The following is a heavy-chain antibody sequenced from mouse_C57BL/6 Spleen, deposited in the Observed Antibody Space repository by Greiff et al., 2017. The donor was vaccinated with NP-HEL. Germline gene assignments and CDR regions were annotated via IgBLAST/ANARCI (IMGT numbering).Heavy chain of an antibody. V-gene: IGHV5-6*02. CDR2: ISSGGSYT. CDR1: GFTFSSYG. Sequence: EVKLEESGGDLVKPGGSLKLSCAASGFTFSSYGMSWVRQTPDKRLEWVATISSGGSYTYYPDSVKGRFTISRDNAKNTLYLQMSSLKSEDTAMYYCARRGTVVATGAMDYWGQGTSVTVSS. CDR3: ARRGTVVATGAMDY. J-gene: IGHJ4*01. D-gene: IGHD1-1*01.